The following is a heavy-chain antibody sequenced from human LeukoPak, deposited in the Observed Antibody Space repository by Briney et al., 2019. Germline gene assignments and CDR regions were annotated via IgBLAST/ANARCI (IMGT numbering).Heavy chain of an antibody. Sequence: SETLSLTCTVSGGSISSGSYYWSWIRQPPGKGLEWIGYIYHSGSTYYNPSLKSRVTISVDRSKNRFSLKLSSVTAADTAVYYCARGQDDYGDPDAFDIWGQGTMVTVSS. CDR3: ARGQDDYGDPDAFDI. D-gene: IGHD4-17*01. CDR1: GGSISSGSYY. J-gene: IGHJ3*02. CDR2: IYHSGST. V-gene: IGHV4-30-2*01.